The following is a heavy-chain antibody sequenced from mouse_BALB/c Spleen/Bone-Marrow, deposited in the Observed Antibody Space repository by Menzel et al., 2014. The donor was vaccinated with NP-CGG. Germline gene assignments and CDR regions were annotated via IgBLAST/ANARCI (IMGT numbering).Heavy chain of an antibody. CDR1: GFNVKDTY. Sequence: EVQLQQSGAELVKPGASVKLSCTASGFNVKDTYMHWVKQRPEQGLEWIGRVDPANGNTKYDPKFQGKATITEDTSSNTAYLQLSSLTSEDTAVYYCARYRLGTYFDYWGQGTTLTVSS. CDR3: ARYRLGTYFDY. D-gene: IGHD2-14*01. V-gene: IGHV14-3*02. CDR2: VDPANGNT. J-gene: IGHJ2*01.